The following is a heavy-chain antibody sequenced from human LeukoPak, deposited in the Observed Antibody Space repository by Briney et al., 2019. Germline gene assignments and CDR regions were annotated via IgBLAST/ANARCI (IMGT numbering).Heavy chain of an antibody. CDR1: GFSFSGYS. J-gene: IGHJ4*02. D-gene: IGHD4-17*01. V-gene: IGHV3-23*01. Sequence: AGGSLRLSCAASGFSFSGYSMNWVRQAPGKGLEWVSGTSGSGGRTYYADSVKGRFTISRENSKNTLYLQMNSLRAEDTVVYYCAKVRLYGDYPEIDYWGQGTLVAVSS. CDR3: AKVRLYGDYPEIDY. CDR2: TSGSGGRT.